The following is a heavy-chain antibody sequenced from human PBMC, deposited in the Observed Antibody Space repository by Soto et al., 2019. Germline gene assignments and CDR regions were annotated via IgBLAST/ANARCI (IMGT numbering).Heavy chain of an antibody. Sequence: EVQLVESGGGLVQPGRSLRLSCAASGFTFDDYAMHWVRQAPGKGLEWVSGISWNSGSIGYADSVKGRFTISRDNAKNSLYLQMNSLRAEDTALYYCAKVALDSSGYYFDYWGQGTLVTVSS. CDR3: AKVALDSSGYYFDY. D-gene: IGHD3-22*01. CDR2: ISWNSGSI. CDR1: GFTFDDYA. J-gene: IGHJ4*02. V-gene: IGHV3-9*01.